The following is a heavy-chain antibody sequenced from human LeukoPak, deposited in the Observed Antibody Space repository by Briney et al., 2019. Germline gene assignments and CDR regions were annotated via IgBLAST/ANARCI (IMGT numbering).Heavy chain of an antibody. J-gene: IGHJ4*02. D-gene: IGHD2-2*02. CDR3: AKTGYCSSTSCYTPLADY. CDR2: ISGSGGST. V-gene: IGHV3-23*01. CDR1: GFTFSSYA. Sequence: GGSLRLSCAASGFTFSSYAMSWVRQAPGEGLEWVSAISGSGGSTYYADSVKGRFTISRDNSKNTLYLQMNSLRAEDTAVYYCAKTGYCSSTSCYTPLADYWGQGTLVTVSS.